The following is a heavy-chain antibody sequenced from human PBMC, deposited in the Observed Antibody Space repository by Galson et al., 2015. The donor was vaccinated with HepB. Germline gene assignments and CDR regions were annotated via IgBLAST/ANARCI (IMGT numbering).Heavy chain of an antibody. V-gene: IGHV3-66*01. J-gene: IGHJ4*02. Sequence: SLRLSCAASGFTVSRNYMTWVRQAPGKGLEWVSVIYSGGSTYYADSVKGRFTISRDNSKNTVYLQMNSVRSEDTAVYYCARVGSGSYDYWGQGTLVTVSS. D-gene: IGHD1-26*01. CDR3: ARVGSGSYDY. CDR1: GFTVSRNY. CDR2: IYSGGST.